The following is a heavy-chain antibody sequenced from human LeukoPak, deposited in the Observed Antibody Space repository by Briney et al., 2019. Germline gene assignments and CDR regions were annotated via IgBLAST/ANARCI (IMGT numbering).Heavy chain of an antibody. CDR2: ILSSGST. J-gene: IGHJ4*02. V-gene: IGHV4-59*12. Sequence: SETLSLTCTVSSGSINNYYWSWIRQTPGKGLEWIGYILSSGSTNYNPSVKSRVIISVDTSMNQFSLKLTSVTAADTAVYYCAREKMTTITTIDYWGQGTLVTVSS. CDR3: AREKMTTITTIDY. CDR1: SGSINNYY. D-gene: IGHD4-11*01.